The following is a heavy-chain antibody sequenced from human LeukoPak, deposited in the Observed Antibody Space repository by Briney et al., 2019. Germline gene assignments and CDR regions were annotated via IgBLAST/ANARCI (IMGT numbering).Heavy chain of an antibody. CDR2: IYYSGST. D-gene: IGHD4-17*01. CDR1: GGSISSSSYY. V-gene: IGHV4-39*07. CDR3: AREDYGDGDAFDI. J-gene: IGHJ3*02. Sequence: SETLSLTCTVSGGSISSSSYYWGWIRQPPGKGLEWIGIIYYSGSTYYNPSLKSRVTLSVDTSKNQFSLKLSSVTAADTAVYYCAREDYGDGDAFDIWGQGTMVTVSS.